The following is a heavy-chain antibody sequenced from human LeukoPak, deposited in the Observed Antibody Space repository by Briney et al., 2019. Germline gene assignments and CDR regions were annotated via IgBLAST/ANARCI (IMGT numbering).Heavy chain of an antibody. D-gene: IGHD6-13*01. CDR3: ARVSVSSRTYDAFDM. J-gene: IGHJ3*02. Sequence: PGGSLRLSCAASGFSFSSYSMNWVRQAPGKGLEWVSYISSSGSSIYYADSVKGRFTISRDNAKNSLYLQMNSLRAEDTAVYYCARVSVSSRTYDAFDMWGQGTMVTVSS. CDR1: GFSFSSYS. V-gene: IGHV3-48*04. CDR2: ISSSGSSI.